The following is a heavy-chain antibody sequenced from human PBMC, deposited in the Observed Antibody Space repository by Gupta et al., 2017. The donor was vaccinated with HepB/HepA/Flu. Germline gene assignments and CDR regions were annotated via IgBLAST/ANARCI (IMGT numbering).Heavy chain of an antibody. Sequence: QITLKESGPTMVKPTQTLTLTCPVSGFSLTPSGVGVGWRRQPPGKAPWWLSLSYRDDDKRYSPSLQTRLSITKDTSKNQVVLTMTNMDPVDTGTYYCAHRRVVRGVIRFDSWGLGMPVTVAS. J-gene: IGHJ5*01. CDR2: SYRDDDK. D-gene: IGHD3-10*01. CDR1: GFSLTPSGVG. CDR3: AHRRVVRGVIRFDS. V-gene: IGHV2-5*02.